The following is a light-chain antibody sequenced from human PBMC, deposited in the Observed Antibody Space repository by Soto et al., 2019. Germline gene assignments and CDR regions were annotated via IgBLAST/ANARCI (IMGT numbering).Light chain of an antibody. CDR2: DAA. CDR3: QQRSNWTPEVT. J-gene: IGKJ3*01. V-gene: IGKV3-11*01. Sequence: EIVLTQSPDTLSLSPGERATLSCRASQSVRSSLAWYQQKPGHAPRLLIYDAATRATGIPARFSGSGCGTGLTFTISILELEDFAVAYCQQRSNWTPEVTFGPGTKVDIK. CDR1: QSVRSS.